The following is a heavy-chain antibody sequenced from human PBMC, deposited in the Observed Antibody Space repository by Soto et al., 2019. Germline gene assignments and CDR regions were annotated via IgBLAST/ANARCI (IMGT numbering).Heavy chain of an antibody. CDR2: ISYDGSNK. Sequence: QVQLVESGGGVVQPGRSLRLSCAASGFTFSSYAMHWVRQAPGKGLEWVAVISYDGSNKYYADSVKGRFTISRDNSKNTLYLQMNSLRAEDTAVYYCAKFLAAAGDFDYWGQGTLVTVSS. CDR1: GFTFSSYA. D-gene: IGHD6-13*01. CDR3: AKFLAAAGDFDY. J-gene: IGHJ4*02. V-gene: IGHV3-30*18.